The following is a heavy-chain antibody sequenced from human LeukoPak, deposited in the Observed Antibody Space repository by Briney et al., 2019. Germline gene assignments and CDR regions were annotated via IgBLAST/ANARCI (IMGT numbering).Heavy chain of an antibody. J-gene: IGHJ5*02. V-gene: IGHV3-66*03. CDR1: GFRVSDYY. CDR2: IRDSGEA. CDR3: ARDRTANQDWVEFDP. Sequence: GGSLRLSCAVSGFRVSDYYMSWVRQAPGKGLEWVGLIRDSGEAFYADFARGRFAISRDESENTSYLQMNSLRVEDTAVYFCARDRTANQDWVEFDPWGQGTPVIVSS. D-gene: IGHD3/OR15-3a*01.